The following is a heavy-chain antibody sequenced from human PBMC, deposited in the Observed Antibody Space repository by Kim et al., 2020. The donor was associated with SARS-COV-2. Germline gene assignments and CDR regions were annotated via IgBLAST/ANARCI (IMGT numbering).Heavy chain of an antibody. Sequence: GGSLRLSCAASGFTFSSYAMSWVRQAPGKGLEWVSAISGSGGSTYYADSVKGRFTISRDNSKNTLYLQMNSLRAEDTAVYYCANGRQFGELWFDYWGQGTLVTVSS. V-gene: IGHV3-23*01. CDR1: GFTFSSYA. CDR3: ANGRQFGELWFDY. J-gene: IGHJ4*02. CDR2: ISGSGGST. D-gene: IGHD3-10*01.